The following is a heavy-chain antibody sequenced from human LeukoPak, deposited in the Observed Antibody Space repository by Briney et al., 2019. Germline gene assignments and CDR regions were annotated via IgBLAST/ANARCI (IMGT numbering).Heavy chain of an antibody. CDR3: ARALEVVPALYYYYMDV. CDR2: TSAYNDNP. D-gene: IGHD2-2*01. Sequence: ASVKVSCKASGYSFTSYSVTWVRQAPGQGLEWMGWTSAYNDNPNYSQKFQGRVTMTTDTSTSTAYMELRSLRSDDTAVYYCARALEVVPALYYYYMDVWGKGTTVTVSS. CDR1: GYSFTSYS. V-gene: IGHV1-18*01. J-gene: IGHJ6*03.